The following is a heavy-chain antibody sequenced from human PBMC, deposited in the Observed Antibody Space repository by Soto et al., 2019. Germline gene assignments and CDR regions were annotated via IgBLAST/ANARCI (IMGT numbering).Heavy chain of an antibody. CDR2: ISSSDSYI. J-gene: IGHJ6*03. CDR1: GFTFSSYS. V-gene: IGHV3-21*01. Sequence: GGSLRLSCAASGFTFSSYSMNWVRQAPGKGLEWVSSISSSDSYIHYADSVKGRFTLSRDNAKNSLYLQMNSLRVEDTAVYYCVRDLGEEGHYYYYMDVWGKGTTVTVSS. CDR3: VRDLGEEGHYYYYMDV.